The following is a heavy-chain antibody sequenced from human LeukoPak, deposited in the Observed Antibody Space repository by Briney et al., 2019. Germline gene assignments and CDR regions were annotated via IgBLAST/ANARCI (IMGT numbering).Heavy chain of an antibody. Sequence: ASVKVSCKASGYTFTSYDINWVRQATGQGLEWMGWMNPNSGNTGYAQKFQGRVTMTRNTSISTAYMELSSLRSEDTAVYYCARGFVGEDLYYYYYMDVWGKGTTVTVSS. CDR1: GYTFTSYD. J-gene: IGHJ6*03. CDR3: ARGFVGEDLYYYYYMDV. CDR2: MNPNSGNT. V-gene: IGHV1-8*01. D-gene: IGHD3-16*01.